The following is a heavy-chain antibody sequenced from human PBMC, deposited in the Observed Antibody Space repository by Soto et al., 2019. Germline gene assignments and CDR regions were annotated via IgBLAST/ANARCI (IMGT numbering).Heavy chain of an antibody. D-gene: IGHD6-19*01. CDR1: GLTFSSYW. J-gene: IGHJ4*02. CDR3: ARDRKQWLVLWGVDFDS. CDR2: INSDGSST. V-gene: IGHV3-74*01. Sequence: GGSLRLSCAASGLTFSSYWMHWVRQAPGKGLVWVSRINSDGSSTSYADSVKGRFTISRDNAKNTLYLQMNSLRAEDTAVYYCARDRKQWLVLWGVDFDSWGQGTLVTVSS.